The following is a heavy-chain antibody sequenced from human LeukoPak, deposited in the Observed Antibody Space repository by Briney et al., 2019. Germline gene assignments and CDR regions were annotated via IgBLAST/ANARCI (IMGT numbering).Heavy chain of an antibody. CDR3: AKDLHYGSADY. CDR2: INPDGSNT. J-gene: IGHJ4*02. Sequence: LTGGSLRLPCAASGFTFSNYWMHWVRQDPGKGLVWVSYINPDGSNTNYADSVKGRFTISRDNAKNALYLQMNSLRAEDTAVYYCAKDLHYGSADYWGQGTLVTVSS. CDR1: GFTFSNYW. D-gene: IGHD3-10*01. V-gene: IGHV3-74*01.